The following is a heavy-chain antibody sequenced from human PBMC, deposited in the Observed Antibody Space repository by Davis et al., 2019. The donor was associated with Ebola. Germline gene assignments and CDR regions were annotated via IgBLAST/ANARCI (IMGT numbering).Heavy chain of an antibody. D-gene: IGHD3-22*01. CDR3: ARVETGYYFDSSDSPSWFAP. V-gene: IGHV1-69*13. CDR2: IIPMFRSP. J-gene: IGHJ5*02. Sequence: SVKVSCKASGDTFSSFGISWARQAPGQGLEWMGGIIPMFRSPNYAQKFQGRVTITADESTRTVYLELSSLRSEDTAVYYCARVETGYYFDSSDSPSWFAPWGQGTLVTVSS. CDR1: GDTFSSFG.